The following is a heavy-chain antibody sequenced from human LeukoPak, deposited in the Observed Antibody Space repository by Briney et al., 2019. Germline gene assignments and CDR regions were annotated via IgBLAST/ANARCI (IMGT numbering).Heavy chain of an antibody. D-gene: IGHD3-10*02. CDR2: INPNSGGT. Sequence: ASVKVSCKASGYTFTGYYMHWVRQAPGQGLEWMGWINPNSGGTNYAQKFQGWVTMTRDTSISTAYMELSRLRSDDTAVYYCALPGVGDVRNDAFDIWGQGTMVTVSS. CDR1: GYTFTGYY. V-gene: IGHV1-2*04. CDR3: ALPGVGDVRNDAFDI. J-gene: IGHJ3*02.